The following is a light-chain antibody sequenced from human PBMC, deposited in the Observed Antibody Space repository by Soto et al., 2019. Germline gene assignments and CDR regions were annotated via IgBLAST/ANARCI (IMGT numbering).Light chain of an antibody. CDR2: DAS. CDR1: QSVSNNY. Sequence: EIVLTQSPGTLSLSPGERATLSCRASQSVSNNYLAWYQQKPGQAPRLLIYDASNRATGIPARFSGSGSGTDLTLTISSLEPEDFAVYYCQQRSNWPLTFGGGTKVDIK. V-gene: IGKV3-11*01. J-gene: IGKJ4*01. CDR3: QQRSNWPLT.